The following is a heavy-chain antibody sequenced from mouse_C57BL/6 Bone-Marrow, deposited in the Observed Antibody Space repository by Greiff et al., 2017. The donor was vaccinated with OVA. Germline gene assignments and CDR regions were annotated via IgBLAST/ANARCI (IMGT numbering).Heavy chain of an antibody. CDR2: ISYDGSN. V-gene: IGHV3-6*01. CDR3: ARDPLFLYYFDY. Sequence: EVKLMESGPGLVKPSQSLSLTCSVTGYSITSGYYWNWIRQFPGNKLEWMGYISYDGSNNYNPSLKNRISITRDTSKNQFFLKLNSVTTEDTATYYCARDPLFLYYFDYWGQGTTLTVSS. J-gene: IGHJ2*01. CDR1: GYSITSGYY.